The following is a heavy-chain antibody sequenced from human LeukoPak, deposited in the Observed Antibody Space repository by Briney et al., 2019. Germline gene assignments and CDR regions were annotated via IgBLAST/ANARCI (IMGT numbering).Heavy chain of an antibody. V-gene: IGHV2-5*08. CDR1: GGSISSYYW. CDR2: IYWDDDK. J-gene: IGHJ4*02. Sequence: TLSLTCTVSGGSISSYYWSWIRQPPGKALEWLALIYWDDDKRYSPSLKSRLTITKDTSKNQVVLTMTNMDPVDTATYYCAHSYTTNYGYDYWGQGALVTVSS. D-gene: IGHD3-10*01. CDR3: AHSYTTNYGYDY.